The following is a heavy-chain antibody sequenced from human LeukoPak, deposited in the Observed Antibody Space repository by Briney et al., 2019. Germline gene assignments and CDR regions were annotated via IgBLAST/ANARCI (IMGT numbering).Heavy chain of an antibody. CDR2: VNPNSGNT. CDR3: ARTPRGGNSGNFDY. J-gene: IGHJ4*02. Sequence: ASVKVSCKASGYTFTSYDINWVRQATGQGLEWMGWVNPNSGNTGYAQKFQGRVTMTRNTSISTAYMELSSLRSEDTAVYYCARTPRGGNSGNFDYWGQGTLVTVSS. V-gene: IGHV1-8*01. D-gene: IGHD4-23*01. CDR1: GYTFTSYD.